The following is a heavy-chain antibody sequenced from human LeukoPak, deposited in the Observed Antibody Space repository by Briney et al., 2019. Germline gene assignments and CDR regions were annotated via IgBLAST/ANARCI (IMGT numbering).Heavy chain of an antibody. CDR2: ISGDGGST. D-gene: IGHD5-18*01. CDR1: GFTFDDYA. J-gene: IGHJ6*03. CDR3: AKLEGYSYPDRYYYYYMDV. V-gene: IGHV3-43*02. Sequence: GVSLRLSCAASGFTFDDYAMHWVRQAPGKGLEWVSLISGDGGSTYYADSVKGRFTISRDDSKNSLYLQMNSLRTEDTALYYCAKLEGYSYPDRYYYYYMDVWGKGTTVTVSS.